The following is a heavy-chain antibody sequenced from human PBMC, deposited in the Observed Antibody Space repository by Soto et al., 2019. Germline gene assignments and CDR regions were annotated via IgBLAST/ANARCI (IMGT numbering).Heavy chain of an antibody. V-gene: IGHV3-23*01. D-gene: IGHD2-2*01. Sequence: EVQLLESGGGLEQPGGSLRVSCAASGFTFSSYAMSWVRQAPGKGLEWVSAISGSGGSTYYADSVKGRFTISRDNSKNTLYLQMNSLRAEDTAVYYCAKDSCSSSSLTCAFDIWGQGTMVTVSS. CDR2: ISGSGGST. CDR3: AKDSCSSSSLTCAFDI. CDR1: GFTFSSYA. J-gene: IGHJ3*02.